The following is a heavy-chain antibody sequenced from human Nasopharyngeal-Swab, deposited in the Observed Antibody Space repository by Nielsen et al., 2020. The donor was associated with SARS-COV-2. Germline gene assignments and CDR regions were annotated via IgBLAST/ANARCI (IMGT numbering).Heavy chain of an antibody. D-gene: IGHD3-10*01. V-gene: IGHV3-30*03. CDR2: ISYDGSNK. CDR3: ASDLVRGYYGRYFDL. Sequence: GESLKISCAASGFTFSSYGMHWVRQAPGKGLEWVAVISYDGSNKYYADSVKGRFTISRDNSKNTLYLQMNSLRAEDTAVYYCASDLVRGYYGRYFDLWGRGTLVTVSS. CDR1: GFTFSSYG. J-gene: IGHJ2*01.